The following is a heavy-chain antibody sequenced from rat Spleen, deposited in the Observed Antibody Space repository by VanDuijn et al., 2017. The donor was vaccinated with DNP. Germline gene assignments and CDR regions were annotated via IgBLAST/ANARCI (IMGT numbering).Heavy chain of an antibody. Sequence: EVQLVELGGGLVQPGGSLKLSCIASGFTFRDYWMYWIRPAPGKGLEWIASINTDGGITNYRDSVKGRFTISRENAENTVSLQKNSLRSEDAATYYCSKRRGGYAMDAWGQGTSVTVSS. CDR3: SKRRGGYAMDA. CDR2: INTDGGIT. V-gene: IGHV5-58*01. J-gene: IGHJ4*01. CDR1: GFTFRDYW. D-gene: IGHD1-11*01.